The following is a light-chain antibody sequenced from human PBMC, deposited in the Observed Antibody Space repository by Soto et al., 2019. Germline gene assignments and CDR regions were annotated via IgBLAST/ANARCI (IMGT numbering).Light chain of an antibody. CDR2: RNN. Sequence: QLVLTQPPSVSGAPGQRVTISCSGSSSNIGSNYVYWYQQLPGTAPKLLIYRNNQRPSGVPDRFSGSKSGTSASLAISGLRSEDEADYYCAAWDDSLTVVFGGGTKLTVL. CDR1: SSNIGSNY. V-gene: IGLV1-47*01. J-gene: IGLJ2*01. CDR3: AAWDDSLTVV.